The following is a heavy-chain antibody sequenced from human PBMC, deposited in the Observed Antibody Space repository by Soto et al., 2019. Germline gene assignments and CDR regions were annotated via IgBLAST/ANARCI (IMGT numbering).Heavy chain of an antibody. CDR3: ARDERAITFGGVIVGGWFDP. CDR2: IYHSGST. V-gene: IGHV4-4*02. J-gene: IGHJ5*02. D-gene: IGHD3-16*02. Sequence: QVQLQESGPGLVKPSGTLSLTCAVSGGSISSSNWWSWVRQPPGKGLEWIGEIYHSGSTNYNPSLKSRVTMSVAKSKNQFSLKLSSVTAADTAVYYCARDERAITFGGVIVGGWFDPWGQGTLVTVSS. CDR1: GGSISSSNW.